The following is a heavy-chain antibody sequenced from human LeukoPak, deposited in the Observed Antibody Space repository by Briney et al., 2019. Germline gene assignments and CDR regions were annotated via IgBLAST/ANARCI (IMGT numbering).Heavy chain of an antibody. CDR3: ARGLVGATMVIDY. Sequence: QPGRSLRLSCAASGFTFSSYGMHWVRQAPGKGLEWVAVIWYDGSNKYYADSVKGRFPISRDNSKNTLYLQMNSLRAEDTAVYYCARGLVGATMVIDYWGQGTLVTVSS. D-gene: IGHD1-26*01. J-gene: IGHJ4*02. V-gene: IGHV3-33*01. CDR2: IWYDGSNK. CDR1: GFTFSSYG.